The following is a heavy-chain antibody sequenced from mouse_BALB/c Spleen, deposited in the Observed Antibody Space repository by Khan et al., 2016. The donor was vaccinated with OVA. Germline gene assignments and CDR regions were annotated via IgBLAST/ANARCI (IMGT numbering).Heavy chain of an antibody. J-gene: IGHJ3*01. CDR3: ARGYDCFGY. Sequence: VQLKESGPDLVKPGASVKISCKASGYSFTLYYMTWVKQSPGKSLEWIGRVNPNTGGSDYNQEFKGKAILTVDKSSNTAYMELHRLKSEASAVFYWARGYDCFGYWGQGTQVTVSA. V-gene: IGHV1-26*01. D-gene: IGHD2-14*01. CDR2: VNPNTGGS. CDR1: GYSFTLYY.